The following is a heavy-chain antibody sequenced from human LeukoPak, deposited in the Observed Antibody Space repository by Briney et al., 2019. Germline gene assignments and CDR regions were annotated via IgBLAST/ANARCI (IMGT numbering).Heavy chain of an antibody. V-gene: IGHV4-61*02. CDR2: IYTSGST. CDR1: GGSISSGSYY. D-gene: IGHD1-26*01. CDR3: ASLSYSGSYFTFDY. Sequence: SETLSLTCTVSGGSISSGSYYWSWIRQPAGKGLEWIGRIYTSGSTNYNPSLKSRVTISVDTSKNQFSLKLSSVTAADTAVYYCASLSYSGSYFTFDYWGQGTLVTVSS. J-gene: IGHJ4*02.